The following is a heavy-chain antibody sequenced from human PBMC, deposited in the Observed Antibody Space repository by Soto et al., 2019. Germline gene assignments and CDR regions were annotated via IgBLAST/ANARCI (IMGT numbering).Heavy chain of an antibody. Sequence: EVQLVESGGGLIQPGGSLRLSCAASGFTVSSNYMSWVRQAPGKGLEWVSVIYSGGSTYYADSVKGRFTISRDNSKNTLYLQMNSLRAEDTAVYYCARDMAPSDYYYGMDVWGQGTTVTVSS. CDR2: IYSGGST. CDR3: ARDMAPSDYYYGMDV. D-gene: IGHD3-10*01. V-gene: IGHV3-53*01. J-gene: IGHJ6*02. CDR1: GFTVSSNY.